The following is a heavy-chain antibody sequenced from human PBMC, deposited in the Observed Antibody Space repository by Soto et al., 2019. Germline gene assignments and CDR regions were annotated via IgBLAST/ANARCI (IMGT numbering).Heavy chain of an antibody. CDR3: AHKGGRGAGMDV. Sequence: QITLKESGPTLVKPTQTLTLTCTCSGFSVSTSGVGVAWIRQPPGKALEWLALIYWDGDERYSPFLQSRVTITKDTSKNQVVLTMTNMDPVDTATYYCAHKGGRGAGMDVWGQGTTVTVSS. CDR2: IYWDGDE. J-gene: IGHJ6*02. D-gene: IGHD2-15*01. CDR1: GFSVSTSGVG. V-gene: IGHV2-5*02.